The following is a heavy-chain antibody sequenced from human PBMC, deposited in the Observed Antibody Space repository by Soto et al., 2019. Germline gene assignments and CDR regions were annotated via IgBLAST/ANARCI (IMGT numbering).Heavy chain of an antibody. CDR1: GGTFNSYG. D-gene: IGHD2-2*01. Sequence: ASEKVSCKASGGTFNSYGISWVRQAPGQGLEWMGGIIPIFGTANYAQKFQGRVTITADESTSTAYMDLSSLRSEDTAVYYCAAGVPVGMATIDTGFDPWGQGTLVTVSS. J-gene: IGHJ5*02. CDR2: IIPIFGTA. CDR3: AAGVPVGMATIDTGFDP. V-gene: IGHV1-69*13.